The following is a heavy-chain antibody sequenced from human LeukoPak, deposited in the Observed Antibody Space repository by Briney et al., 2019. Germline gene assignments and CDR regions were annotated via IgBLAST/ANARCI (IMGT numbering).Heavy chain of an antibody. Sequence: GGSLRLSCAASGFTFSSYSMNWVRQAPGKGLEWVSYISSSGFNIYYADPVKGRFTISRGNAKNSLYLQMNSLRAEDTAVYYCAGQSRLGYCSGGSCYSQPFDPWGQGTLVTVSS. V-gene: IGHV3-48*04. CDR2: ISSSGFNI. J-gene: IGHJ5*02. CDR1: GFTFSSYS. CDR3: AGQSRLGYCSGGSCYSQPFDP. D-gene: IGHD2-15*01.